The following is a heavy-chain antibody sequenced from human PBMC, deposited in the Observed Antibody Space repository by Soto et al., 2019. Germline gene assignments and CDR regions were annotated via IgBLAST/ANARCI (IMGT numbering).Heavy chain of an antibody. CDR2: IWHDGTNK. V-gene: IGHV3-33*01. Sequence: GGSLRLSCAASGFTFSGYGLHWVRQAPGKGLEWVAGIWHDGTNKYYADSVKGRFTISRDNSKNTLYLQMNSLRAEDTAVYFCARGTGDFDYWGQGTLVTVSS. CDR1: GFTFSGYG. J-gene: IGHJ4*02. D-gene: IGHD1-1*01. CDR3: ARGTGDFDY.